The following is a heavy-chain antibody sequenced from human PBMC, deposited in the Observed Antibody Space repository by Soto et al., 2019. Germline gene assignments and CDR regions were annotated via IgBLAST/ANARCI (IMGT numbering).Heavy chain of an antibody. D-gene: IGHD6-13*01. CDR3: TRHGSIDGIAAAGSRAYYYYGMDV. V-gene: IGHV3-73*01. J-gene: IGHJ6*02. Sequence: GGSLRLSCAASGFTFSGSAMHWVRQASGKGLEWVGRIRSKANSYATAYAASVKGRFTISRDDSKNTAYLQMNSLKTEDTAVYYCTRHGSIDGIAAAGSRAYYYYGMDVWGQGTTVTVSS. CDR2: IRSKANSYAT. CDR1: GFTFSGSA.